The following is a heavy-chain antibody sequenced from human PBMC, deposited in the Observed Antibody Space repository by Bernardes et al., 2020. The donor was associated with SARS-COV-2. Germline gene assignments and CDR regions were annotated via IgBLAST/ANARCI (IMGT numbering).Heavy chain of an antibody. CDR2: INTDGTNT. Sequence: WGSLCLSCAASGFTFTSYWLHWVRQAPGEGLVWVSRINTDGTNTNYPDSVKGRFTVTRDNAKNTAYLQVNLLRVDDTAVYYCATGRDYYNGEWGQGTMVTGSS. CDR3: ATGRDYYNGE. V-gene: IGHV3-74*01. CDR1: GFTFTSYW. J-gene: IGHJ3*01. D-gene: IGHD2-8*01.